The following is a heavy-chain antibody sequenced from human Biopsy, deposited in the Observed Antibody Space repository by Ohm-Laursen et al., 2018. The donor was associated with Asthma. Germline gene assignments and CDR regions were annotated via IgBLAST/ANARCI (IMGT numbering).Heavy chain of an antibody. Sequence: SVKVSCKVSGGTFSSYAISWVRQAPGQGLEWMGGIIPIFGTANYAQKFQGRVTITADESTSTAYMELSSLRSEDTAVYYCARDEGIVGATPDDAPYYYYYGMDVWGQGTTVTVSS. J-gene: IGHJ6*02. CDR3: ARDEGIVGATPDDAPYYYYYGMDV. CDR1: GGTFSSYA. V-gene: IGHV1-69*13. D-gene: IGHD1-26*01. CDR2: IIPIFGTA.